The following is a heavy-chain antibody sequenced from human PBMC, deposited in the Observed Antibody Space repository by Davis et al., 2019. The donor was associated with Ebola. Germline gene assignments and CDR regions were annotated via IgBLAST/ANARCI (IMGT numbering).Heavy chain of an antibody. CDR1: GGTFSSYA. CDR2: FDPEDGET. Sequence: ASVKVSCKASGGTFSSYAISWVRQAPGQGLEWMGGFDPEDGETIYAQKFQGRVTMTEDTSTDTAYMELSSLRSEDTAVYYCAASSGPFDYWGKGTLVTVSS. J-gene: IGHJ4*02. V-gene: IGHV1-24*01. D-gene: IGHD3-22*01. CDR3: AASSGPFDY.